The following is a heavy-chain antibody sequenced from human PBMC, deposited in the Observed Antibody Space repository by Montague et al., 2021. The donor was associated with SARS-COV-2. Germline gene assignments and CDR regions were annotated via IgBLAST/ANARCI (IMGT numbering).Heavy chain of an antibody. J-gene: IGHJ6*03. D-gene: IGHD1-26*01. CDR2: TFYRSEWNY. Sequence: CAISGDSVSRNGIAWNWFRQSPSRGLEWLGRTFYRSEWNYHYADSVKSRITIVPDTSKNQVSLQMMSVTPEDTAVYFCARVRHLGRSMDVWGKGTTVTVSS. CDR1: GDSVSRNGIA. V-gene: IGHV6-1*01. CDR3: ARVRHLGRSMDV.